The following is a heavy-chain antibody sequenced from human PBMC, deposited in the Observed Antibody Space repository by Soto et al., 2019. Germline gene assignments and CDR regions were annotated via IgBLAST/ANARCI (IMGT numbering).Heavy chain of an antibody. CDR1: GFTFTSSA. CDR2: IVVGSGNT. J-gene: IGHJ4*02. Sequence: GASVKVSCKASGFTFTSSAVQWVRQARGQRLEWIGWIVVGSGNTNYAQKFQERVTITRDMSTSTAYMELSSLRSEDTAVYYCAALTYYYDSSGFRPFDYWGQGTPVTVSS. V-gene: IGHV1-58*01. D-gene: IGHD3-22*01. CDR3: AALTYYYDSSGFRPFDY.